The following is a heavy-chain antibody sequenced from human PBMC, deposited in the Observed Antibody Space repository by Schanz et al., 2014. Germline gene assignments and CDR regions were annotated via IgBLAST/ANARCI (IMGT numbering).Heavy chain of an antibody. V-gene: IGHV1-46*01. CDR2: INLSGGST. CDR1: GYTFTSYS. CDR3: ATRWGYCTATACQILEVLDV. D-gene: IGHD2-8*02. Sequence: QVQLVQSGAEVKKPGASVKVSCKASGYTFTSYSMHWVRQAPGQGLEWMGIINLSGGSTNNAQKCQGRLTMTRDSSTSTAYMELRSLRSDDTAMYYCATRWGYCTATACQILEVLDVWGQGTMVTVSS. J-gene: IGHJ3*01.